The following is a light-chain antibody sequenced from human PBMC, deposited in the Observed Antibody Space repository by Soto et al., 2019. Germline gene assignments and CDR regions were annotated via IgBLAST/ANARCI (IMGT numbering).Light chain of an antibody. V-gene: IGKV3-20*01. Sequence: EVVLTQSPGTLSLSPGERATLSCRASQSVSNNYFAWYQQKPGQAPRLLIFGSSDRATGIPDRFSGSGSGTDFTLTISRLEPEDFAAYYCQQYGSSPPYTFGQGTKLEIK. J-gene: IGKJ2*01. CDR3: QQYGSSPPYT. CDR2: GSS. CDR1: QSVSNNY.